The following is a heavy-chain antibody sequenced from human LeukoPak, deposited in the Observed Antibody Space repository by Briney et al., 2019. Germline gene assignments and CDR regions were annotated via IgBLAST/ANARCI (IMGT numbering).Heavy chain of an antibody. V-gene: IGHV3-7*01. CDR1: GFTFSSYW. D-gene: IGHD6-25*01. CDR2: IKQDGSEK. CDR3: ARDLDTGAAFDY. J-gene: IGHJ4*02. Sequence: GGSLRLSCVVSGFTFSSYWMSWVRQAPGKGLEWVANIKQDGSEKYYVDSVKGRFTISRDNAKNSLYLQMNSLRAEDTAIYYCARDLDTGAAFDYWGQGTLVTVSS.